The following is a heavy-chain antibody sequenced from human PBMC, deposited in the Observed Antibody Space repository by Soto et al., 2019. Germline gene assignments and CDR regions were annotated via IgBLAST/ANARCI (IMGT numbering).Heavy chain of an antibody. CDR3: ARDPNSNSWYLYYYYYGMDV. Sequence: PSETLSLTCAVSGGSISSSNWWSWVRQPPGKGLEWIGEIYHSGSTNYNPSLKSRVTISVDKSKNQFSLKLSSVTAADTAVYYCARDPNSNSWYLYYYYYGMDVWGQGTTVTVSS. D-gene: IGHD6-13*01. CDR1: GGSISSSNW. CDR2: IYHSGST. V-gene: IGHV4-4*02. J-gene: IGHJ6*02.